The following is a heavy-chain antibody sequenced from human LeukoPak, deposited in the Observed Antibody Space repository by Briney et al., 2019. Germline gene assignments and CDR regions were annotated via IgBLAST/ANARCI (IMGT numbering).Heavy chain of an antibody. CDR1: GYTLTELS. CDR2: FDPEDGET. D-gene: IGHD3-16*02. J-gene: IGHJ4*02. CDR3: ARDRPTMITFGGVIIAAY. V-gene: IGHV1-24*01. Sequence: GASVKVSCKVSGYTLTELSMHWVRQAPGKGLEWMGGFDPEDGETIYAQKFQGRVTMTTDRSTETVYLELRSLRSDDTAVYYCARDRPTMITFGGVIIAAYWGQGTLVSVSS.